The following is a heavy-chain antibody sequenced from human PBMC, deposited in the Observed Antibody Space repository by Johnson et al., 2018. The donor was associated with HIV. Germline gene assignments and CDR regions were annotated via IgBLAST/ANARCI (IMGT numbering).Heavy chain of an antibody. D-gene: IGHD3-10*01. CDR2: IRSKADSYAT. CDR3: TRVPTYYYGSGPTADAFDI. J-gene: IGHJ3*02. CDR1: GFTFSGSA. V-gene: IGHV3-73*01. Sequence: VQLVESGGGVVQPGRSLKLSCAASGFTFSGSAMHWVRQASGKGLEWVGRIRSKADSYATAYAASMKGRFTISRDDSKNIAHLQMNSLKSEDTAVYYCTRVPTYYYGSGPTADAFDIWGQGTMVTVSS.